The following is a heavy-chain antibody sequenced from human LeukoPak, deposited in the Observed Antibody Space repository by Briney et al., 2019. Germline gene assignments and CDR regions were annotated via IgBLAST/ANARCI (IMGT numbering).Heavy chain of an antibody. D-gene: IGHD3-9*01. CDR1: GGSISSYY. CDR2: IYYSGST. Sequence: SETLSLTCTVSGGSISSYYWSWIRQPPGKGLEWIGSIYYSGSTYYNPSLKSRVTISVDTSKNQFSLKLSSVTAADTAVYYCARVFKYYFDYWGQGTLVTVSS. J-gene: IGHJ4*02. V-gene: IGHV4-39*07. CDR3: ARVFKYYFDY.